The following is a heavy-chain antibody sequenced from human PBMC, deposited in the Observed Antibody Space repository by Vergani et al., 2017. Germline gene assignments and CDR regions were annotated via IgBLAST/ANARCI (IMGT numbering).Heavy chain of an antibody. J-gene: IGHJ6*02. Sequence: EVQLVESGGGLVQPGGSLRLSCAASGFTFSSYAMSWVRQAPGKGLEWVSAISGSGGSTYYAVSVKGRFTISRDNSKNTLYLQMNSLRDEDTAVYYCARDGYSSSWRSYYYYYGMDVWGQGTTVTVSS. CDR3: ARDGYSSSWRSYYYYYGMDV. V-gene: IGHV3-23*04. CDR2: ISGSGGST. CDR1: GFTFSSYA. D-gene: IGHD6-13*01.